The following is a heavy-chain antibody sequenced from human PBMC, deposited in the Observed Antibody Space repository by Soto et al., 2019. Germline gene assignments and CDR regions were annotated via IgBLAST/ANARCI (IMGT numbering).Heavy chain of an antibody. V-gene: IGHV3-64D*06. CDR3: VKSRGGNNFDFFD. D-gene: IGHD5-12*01. Sequence: VGSLRLSCSASGFTFSSYAMHWVRQAPGKGLEYVSGIRGNGDPPFYADSVKGRFIISRDNSKNTLFLQMSSLSADDTAVYYCVKSRGGNNFDFFDWGQGALVTVSS. CDR2: IRGNGDPP. CDR1: GFTFSSYA. J-gene: IGHJ4*02.